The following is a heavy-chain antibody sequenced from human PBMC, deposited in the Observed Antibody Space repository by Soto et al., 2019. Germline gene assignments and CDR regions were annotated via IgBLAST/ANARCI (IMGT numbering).Heavy chain of an antibody. CDR2: ISYDGDNE. Sequence: SLRLSCAASGFTFSNYGMHWVRQAPGKGLEWVAVISYDGDNEYSADSVKGRFTVSRDNSKNTLYLQMNSLRAEDTAVYYCAKGDTVMAYALDIWGQGTMVTVSS. D-gene: IGHD5-18*01. J-gene: IGHJ3*02. V-gene: IGHV3-30*18. CDR3: AKGDTVMAYALDI. CDR1: GFTFSNYG.